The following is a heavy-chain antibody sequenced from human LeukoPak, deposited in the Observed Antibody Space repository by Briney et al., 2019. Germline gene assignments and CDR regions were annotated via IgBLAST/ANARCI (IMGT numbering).Heavy chain of an antibody. D-gene: IGHD3-22*01. Sequence: PSETLSLTCTVSGGSISSYSWSWIRQSPGKGLEWIGTIYKSGSTNYNPSLKSRVTMSVDTSKNQFSLKLSSVTAADTAVYYCARDRYYDSSGYPDAFDIWGQGTMVTVSS. CDR1: GGSISSYS. V-gene: IGHV4-59*12. CDR3: ARDRYYDSSGYPDAFDI. CDR2: IYKSGST. J-gene: IGHJ3*02.